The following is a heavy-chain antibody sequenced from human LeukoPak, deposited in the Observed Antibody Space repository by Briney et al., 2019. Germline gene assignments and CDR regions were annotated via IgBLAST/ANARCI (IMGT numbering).Heavy chain of an antibody. Sequence: SETLSLTCTISRGSISTYYWSWIRQPPGKGLEWIGYISTSGSTNYNPSLKSRVTISVDTSKNQFSLKLSSVTAADTAVYYCASYSSSWRNFDYWGQGTLVTVSS. J-gene: IGHJ4*02. CDR3: ASYSSSWRNFDY. D-gene: IGHD6-13*01. CDR1: RGSISTYY. CDR2: ISTSGST. V-gene: IGHV4-4*09.